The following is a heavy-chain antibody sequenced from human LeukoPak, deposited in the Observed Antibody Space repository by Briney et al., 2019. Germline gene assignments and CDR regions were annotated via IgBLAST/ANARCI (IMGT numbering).Heavy chain of an antibody. J-gene: IGHJ4*02. CDR1: GGTFSSYA. CDR2: IIPIFGTA. V-gene: IGHV1-69*13. Sequence: PVKVSCKASGGTFSSYAISWVRQAPGQGLEWMGGIIPIFGTANYAQKFQGRVTITADESTSTAYMELSSLRSEDTDVYYCARYPIAAAGTFRHRAFDYWGQGTLVTVSS. CDR3: ARYPIAAAGTFRHRAFDY. D-gene: IGHD6-13*01.